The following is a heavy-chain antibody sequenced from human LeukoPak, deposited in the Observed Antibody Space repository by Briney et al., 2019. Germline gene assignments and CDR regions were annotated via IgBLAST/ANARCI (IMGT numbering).Heavy chain of an antibody. Sequence: GGSLRLSCAASGFTFSSYSMNWVRQAPGKGLEWVSSISSSSSYIYYADSVKGRFTISRDNAKNSLYLQMNSLRAEDTAVYYCARVGFWYDSSGYSIDYWGQGTLVTVSS. CDR3: ARVGFWYDSSGYSIDY. V-gene: IGHV3-21*01. CDR2: ISSSSSYI. J-gene: IGHJ4*02. D-gene: IGHD3-22*01. CDR1: GFTFSSYS.